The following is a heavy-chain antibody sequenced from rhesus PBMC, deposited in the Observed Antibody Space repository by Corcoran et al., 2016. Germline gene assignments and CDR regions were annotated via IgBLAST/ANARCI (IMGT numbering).Heavy chain of an antibody. CDR3: AREVQSYCSGGVCYTAGYFDY. Sequence: QGKLQESGTGLVKPSETLSHTCAVSGGSISSNYWRWIRQALGKGRERKGRIYGMGGSTRNTPSLAGRVTVSTDTSKNQFSLRLSSVAAAGTAVYYCAREVQSYCSGGVCYTAGYFDYWGQGVLVTVSS. CDR1: GGSISSNY. CDR2: IYGMGGST. D-gene: IGHD2-39*02. V-gene: IGHV4-147*01. J-gene: IGHJ4*01.